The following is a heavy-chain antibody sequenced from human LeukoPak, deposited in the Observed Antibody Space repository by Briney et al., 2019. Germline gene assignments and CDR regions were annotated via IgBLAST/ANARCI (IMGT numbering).Heavy chain of an antibody. D-gene: IGHD2/OR15-2a*01. Sequence: ASVKVSCEASGYTFSNYGLTWVRQAPGRGLEWMGWISAYNGNTTYAQKLQDRVTMTTDTSTSTAYMELRGLTSDDTAVYYCARQVDSTMALPDYWGQGTLVTVSS. J-gene: IGHJ4*02. V-gene: IGHV1-18*01. CDR1: GYTFSNYG. CDR3: ARQVDSTMALPDY. CDR2: ISAYNGNT.